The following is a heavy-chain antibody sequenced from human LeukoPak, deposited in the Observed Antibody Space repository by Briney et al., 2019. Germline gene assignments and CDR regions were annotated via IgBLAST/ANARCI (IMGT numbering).Heavy chain of an antibody. J-gene: IGHJ6*03. CDR2: INPNSGGT. CDR1: GYTFTGYY. D-gene: IGHD4-23*01. V-gene: IGHV1-2*02. CDR3: ARAGGGDYGGNSNYYYMDV. Sequence: GASVKVSCKASGYTFTGYYMHWVRQAPGQGLEWMGWINPNSGGTNYAQKFQGRVTMTRDTSISTAYMELSRLRSDDTAVYYCARAGGGDYGGNSNYYYMDVWGKETTVTVSS.